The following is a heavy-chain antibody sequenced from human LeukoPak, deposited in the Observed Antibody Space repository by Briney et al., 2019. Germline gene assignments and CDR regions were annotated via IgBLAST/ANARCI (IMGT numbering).Heavy chain of an antibody. CDR1: GGSISSGSYY. CDR3: AREAYDFWSGYSRRVYYYGMDV. J-gene: IGHJ6*02. V-gene: IGHV4-61*02. CDR2: IYTSGST. Sequence: SETLSLTCTVSGGSISSGSYYWRWIRQPAGKGLEWIGRIYTSGSTNYNPSLKGRVTISVDTSKNQFSLKLSSVTAADTAVYYCAREAYDFWSGYSRRVYYYGMDVWGQGTTVTVSS. D-gene: IGHD3-3*01.